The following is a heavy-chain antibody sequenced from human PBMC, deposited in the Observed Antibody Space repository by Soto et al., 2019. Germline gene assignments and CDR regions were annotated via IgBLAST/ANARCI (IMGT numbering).Heavy chain of an antibody. CDR1: GGSLSGYN. CDR3: ARGPRGYFDWVGPHHYFDY. V-gene: IGHV4-34*01. Sequence: SETLSLTCAVYGGSLSGYNWSWMRRPPGKGLEWIGEINHSGSTNYNPSLKSRVTISVDTSKNQFSLKLSSVTAADTAVYYCARGPRGYFDWVGPHHYFDYWGQGTLVTVSS. D-gene: IGHD3-9*01. J-gene: IGHJ4*02. CDR2: INHSGST.